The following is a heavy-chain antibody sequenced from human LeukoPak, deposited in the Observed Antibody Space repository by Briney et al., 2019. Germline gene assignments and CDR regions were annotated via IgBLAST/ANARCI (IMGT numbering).Heavy chain of an antibody. CDR1: GNTFTNYW. CDR3: ARRELTPQRFFDF. CDR2: IYPGDSDT. J-gene: IGHJ4*02. Sequence: GESLKISCQASGNTFTNYWIGWVREMPGKGLEWMGIIYPGDSDTKYSPSFQGQVTMSADRSIRTAYLQWSSLKASDTAMYYCARRELTPQRFFDFWGQGTLVTVSS. V-gene: IGHV5-51*01. D-gene: IGHD4-23*01.